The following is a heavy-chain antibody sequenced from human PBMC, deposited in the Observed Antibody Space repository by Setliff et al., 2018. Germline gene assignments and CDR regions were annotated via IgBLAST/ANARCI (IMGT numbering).Heavy chain of an antibody. V-gene: IGHV4-61*01. D-gene: IGHD5-12*01. Sequence: PSETLSLTCTVSGGSINEANYYWSWIRQPPGKGLEWIGSTYSSGSTNYNPSLKSRVTISLDTSKNLFSLNLSSVTAADTAVYYCARVLGYNGYGNYYIYYFMDVWGKGTTVTVSS. CDR2: TYSSGST. J-gene: IGHJ6*03. CDR3: ARVLGYNGYGNYYIYYFMDV. CDR1: GGSINEANYY.